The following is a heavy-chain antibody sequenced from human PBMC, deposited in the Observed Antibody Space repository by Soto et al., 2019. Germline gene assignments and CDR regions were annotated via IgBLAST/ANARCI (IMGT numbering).Heavy chain of an antibody. J-gene: IGHJ4*02. CDR2: ISGSGGST. CDR3: AAASYDFWSGYSYSFDY. V-gene: IGHV3-23*01. D-gene: IGHD3-3*01. Sequence: EVQLLESGGGLVQPGGSLRLSCAASGFTFSSYAMSWVRQAPGKGLEWVSAISGSGGSTYYADSVKGRFTISRDNSKNTLYLQMNSLRAEDTAVYYCAAASYDFWSGYSYSFDYWGQGTLVTVSS. CDR1: GFTFSSYA.